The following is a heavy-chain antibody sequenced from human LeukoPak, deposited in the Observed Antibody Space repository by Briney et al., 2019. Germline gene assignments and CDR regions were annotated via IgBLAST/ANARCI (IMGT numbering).Heavy chain of an antibody. CDR2: IYPGDSDT. D-gene: IGHD3-22*01. V-gene: IGHV5-51*01. J-gene: IGHJ4*02. CDR3: ASISSYYDSSGYPDY. CDR1: GYSFTSYW. Sequence: GESLKISCKGTGYSFTSYWICWVRQMPGKGLEWIGIIYPGDSDTRYSPSFQGQVTISADKSISTAYLQWSSLKASDTAMYYCASISSYYDSSGYPDYWGQGTLVTVSS.